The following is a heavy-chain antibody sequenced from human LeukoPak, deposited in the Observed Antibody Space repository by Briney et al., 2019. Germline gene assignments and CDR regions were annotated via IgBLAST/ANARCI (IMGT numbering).Heavy chain of an antibody. J-gene: IGHJ6*03. Sequence: SETLSLTCTVSGGSIISSSYYWGWLRQPPGKGLEWIGSIYYSGNTDYNPSLKSRVTISVETSKNQFSLKLSSVTAADTAVYYCTRGSIAYYYMDVWGKGTTITISS. CDR3: TRGSIAYYYMDV. CDR1: GGSIISSSYY. D-gene: IGHD3-22*01. CDR2: IYYSGNT. V-gene: IGHV4-39*07.